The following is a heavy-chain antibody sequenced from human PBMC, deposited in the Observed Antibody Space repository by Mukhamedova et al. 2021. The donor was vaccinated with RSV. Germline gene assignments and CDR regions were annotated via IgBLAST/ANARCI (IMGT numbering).Heavy chain of an antibody. J-gene: IGHJ4*02. D-gene: IGHD1-26*01. V-gene: IGHV3-30*18. CDR2: ISYDGSNK. CDR3: AKLGGVPKSGSYSFTDY. Sequence: EYMGVISYDGSNKYYADSVKGRFTISRDNSKNTLYLQMNSLRAEDTAVYYCAKLGGVPKSGSYSFTDYWGQGTLVTVSS.